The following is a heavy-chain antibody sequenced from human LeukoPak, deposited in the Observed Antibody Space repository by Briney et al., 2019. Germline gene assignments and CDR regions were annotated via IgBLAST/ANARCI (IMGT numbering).Heavy chain of an antibody. CDR2: VSNDGGDK. CDR1: EFTFSSYA. V-gene: IGHV3-30*18. CDR3: AKAHLLDWLLPFDY. D-gene: IGHD3/OR15-3a*01. Sequence: GRTLRLSCAASEFTFSSYAMHWVRQAPGKGLEWVALVSNDGGDKYYADSVKGRFTISRDNSKNTLYLQMNSLRGEDTGAYYCAKAHLLDWLLPFDYWGQGTLVTVSS. J-gene: IGHJ4*02.